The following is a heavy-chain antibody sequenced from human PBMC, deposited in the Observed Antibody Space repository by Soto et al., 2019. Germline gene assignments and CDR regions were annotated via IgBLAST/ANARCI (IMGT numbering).Heavy chain of an antibody. Sequence: SETLSLTCAVYGGSFSGYYWSWIRQPPGKGLEWIGEINHSGSTNYNPSLKSRVTISVDTSKNQFSLRLSSVTAADTAVYYCARVGGSRYYTITQNNWFDPWGQGTLVTVSS. CDR2: INHSGST. J-gene: IGHJ5*02. CDR1: GGSFSGYY. CDR3: ARVGGSRYYTITQNNWFDP. D-gene: IGHD2-15*01. V-gene: IGHV4-34*01.